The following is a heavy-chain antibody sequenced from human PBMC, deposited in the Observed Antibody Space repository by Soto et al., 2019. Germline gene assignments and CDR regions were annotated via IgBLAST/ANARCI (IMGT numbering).Heavy chain of an antibody. CDR3: EGGEPFILGLEL. J-gene: IGHJ3*01. Sequence: QVQLVQSGAEVKKPGSSVKVSCKASDDTFVSYAITWLRQAPGQGLEWMGGVVPILGSTNYAQKFQVSVTFTVDKYTNTAYMELSSLRSKDTAMYDCEGGEPFILGLELWGQGTMVIVSA. CDR2: VVPILGST. V-gene: IGHV1-69*06. D-gene: IGHD3-3*01. CDR1: DDTFVSYA.